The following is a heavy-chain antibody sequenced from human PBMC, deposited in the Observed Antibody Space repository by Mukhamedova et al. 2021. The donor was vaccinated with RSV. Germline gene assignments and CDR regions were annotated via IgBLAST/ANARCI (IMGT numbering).Heavy chain of an antibody. V-gene: IGHV4-39*07. CDR2: LYYSGTA. J-gene: IGHJ4*02. Sequence: GLEWIGSLYYSGTAYYNPSLRSRLTISVDTSKNQFSLNLRSVTAADTAVYYCTRITRTYCSTTRCYAGPFDYWAQGTPVTVSS. CDR3: TRITRTYCSTTRCYAGPFDY. D-gene: IGHD2-2*01.